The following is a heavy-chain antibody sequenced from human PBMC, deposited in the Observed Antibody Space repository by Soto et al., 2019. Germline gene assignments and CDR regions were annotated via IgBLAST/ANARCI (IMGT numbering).Heavy chain of an antibody. V-gene: IGHV3-9*01. CDR3: AKGLGNWATQYEFDY. J-gene: IGHJ4*02. Sequence: EVQLVESGGGLVQPGRSLRLSCAASGFTFDDYAMHWVRQAPGKGLEWVSGISWNSGSIGYADSVKGRFTISRDNAKNSLYLQMNSLRAEDTALYYCAKGLGNWATQYEFDYWGQGTLVTVSS. CDR1: GFTFDDYA. CDR2: ISWNSGSI. D-gene: IGHD1-1*01.